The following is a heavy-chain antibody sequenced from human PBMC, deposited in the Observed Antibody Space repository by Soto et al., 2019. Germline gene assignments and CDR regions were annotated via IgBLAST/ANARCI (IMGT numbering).Heavy chain of an antibody. CDR1: GLTVSNAY. CDR2: IYANGTT. V-gene: IGHV3-53*01. D-gene: IGHD3-10*01. Sequence: EVQLVESGGGWIQPGGSLRLSCAASGLTVSNAYMAWVRQAPGMGLEWVSVIYANGTTYYADSVKGRFTISRDTSTNTLSLQMDSLRAEDTDVYYCVSPLPSGRNYGLDVWGQGPTVTVSS. J-gene: IGHJ6*02. CDR3: VSPLPSGRNYGLDV.